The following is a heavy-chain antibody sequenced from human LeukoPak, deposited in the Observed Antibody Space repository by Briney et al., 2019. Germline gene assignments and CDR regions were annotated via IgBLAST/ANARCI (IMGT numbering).Heavy chain of an antibody. J-gene: IGHJ4*02. CDR2: ISGGGGST. D-gene: IGHD2/OR15-2a*01. CDR1: GLTFSSYA. V-gene: IGHV3-23*01. Sequence: GGSLRLSCAASGLTFSSYAMTWVRQAPGKGLEWVSGISGGGGSTYYADSVKGRFTISRDNSKNTLYLQMNSLRAEDTVVYYCAKDHFSRPRSEDYWGQGTLVTVSS. CDR3: AKDHFSRPRSEDY.